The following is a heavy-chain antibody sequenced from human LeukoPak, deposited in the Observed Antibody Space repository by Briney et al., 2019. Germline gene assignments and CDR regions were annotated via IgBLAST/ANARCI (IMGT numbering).Heavy chain of an antibody. J-gene: IGHJ6*02. CDR1: GGSISSYY. Sequence: PSETLSLTCTVSGGSISSYYWSWIRQPPGKGLEWIGYIYYSGSTNHNPSLKSRVTISVDTSKNQFSLKLSSVTAADTAVYYCASVKGGPGSMDVWGQGTTVAVSS. V-gene: IGHV4-59*01. CDR2: IYYSGST. D-gene: IGHD3-16*01. CDR3: ASVKGGPGSMDV.